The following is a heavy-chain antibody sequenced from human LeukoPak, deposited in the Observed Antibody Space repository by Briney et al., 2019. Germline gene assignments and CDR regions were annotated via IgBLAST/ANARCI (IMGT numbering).Heavy chain of an antibody. J-gene: IGHJ6*02. V-gene: IGHV4-59*01. Sequence: SETLSLTCTVSGGSISSYYWSWIRQPPGKGLEWIGYIYYSGSTNYNPSLKSRVTISVDTSKNQFSLKLSSVTAADTAVYYCARQGYGEGDVWGQGTTVTVSS. D-gene: IGHD4-17*01. CDR1: GGSISSYY. CDR2: IYYSGST. CDR3: ARQGYGEGDV.